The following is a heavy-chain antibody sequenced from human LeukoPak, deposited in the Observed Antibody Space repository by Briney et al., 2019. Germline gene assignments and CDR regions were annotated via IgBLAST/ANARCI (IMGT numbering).Heavy chain of an antibody. D-gene: IGHD3-3*01. J-gene: IGHJ3*02. Sequence: SETLSLTCTVSGGSISSYYWSWIRQPAGKGLEWIGRIYTSGSTNYNPSLKSRVTMSVDTSKNQFSLKLSSVTAADTAVYYCAKLRRTYDFWSGYDAFDIWGQGTMVTVSS. CDR2: IYTSGST. V-gene: IGHV4-4*07. CDR3: AKLRRTYDFWSGYDAFDI. CDR1: GGSISSYY.